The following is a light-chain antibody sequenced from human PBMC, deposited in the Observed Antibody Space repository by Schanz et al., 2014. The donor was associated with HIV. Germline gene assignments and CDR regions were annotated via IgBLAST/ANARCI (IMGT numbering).Light chain of an antibody. CDR2: SAS. CDR3: QHYGSS. Sequence: EIVLTQSPVILSLSPGERATLSCRASQTVSSNSLGWYQQKRGQVPRLLIYSASRRANGIPDRFSGSGSGTDIELSISRLEPADFAVYYCQHYGSSFGPGTKVDIK. CDR1: QTVSSNS. V-gene: IGKV3-20*01. J-gene: IGKJ3*01.